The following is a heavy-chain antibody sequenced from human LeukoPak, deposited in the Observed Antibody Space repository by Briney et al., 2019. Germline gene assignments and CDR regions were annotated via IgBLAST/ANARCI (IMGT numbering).Heavy chain of an antibody. CDR2: IFYSGKT. V-gene: IGHV4-39*02. CDR1: NGSMTSDSYY. D-gene: IGHD2-2*03. CDR3: ARLWIVATWFDA. Sequence: PSETLSLTCTVSNGSMTSDSYYWAWVRQPPGKGLEWIGTIFYSGKTYYSASLKSRVAVSLDTSRKNFSLRLSSVTAADTAVYYCARLWIVATWFDAWGQGALVTVSS. J-gene: IGHJ5*02.